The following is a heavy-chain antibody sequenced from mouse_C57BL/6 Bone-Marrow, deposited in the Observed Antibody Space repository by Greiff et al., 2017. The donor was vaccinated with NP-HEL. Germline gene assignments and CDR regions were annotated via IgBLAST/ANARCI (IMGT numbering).Heavy chain of an antibody. CDR3: AYYGSSPYYAMDY. CDR2: IYPRSGNT. CDR1: GYTFTSYG. V-gene: IGHV1-81*01. D-gene: IGHD1-1*01. Sequence: QVQLKQSGAELARPGASVKLSCKASGYTFTSYGISWVKQRTGQGLEWIGEIYPRSGNTYYNEKFKGKATLTADKSSSTAYMELRSLTSEDSAVYFCAYYGSSPYYAMDYWGQGTSVTVSS. J-gene: IGHJ4*01.